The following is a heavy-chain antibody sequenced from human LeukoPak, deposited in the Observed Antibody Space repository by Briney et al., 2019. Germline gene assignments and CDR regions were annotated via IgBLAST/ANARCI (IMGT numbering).Heavy chain of an antibody. Sequence: GASVKVFCKASGYTFTGYYMHWVRQAPGQGLEWMGWINPNSGGTNYAQKFQGRVTMTRDTSISTAYMELSRLRSDDTAVYYCARAETEWAEWFDPWGQGTLVTVSS. CDR1: GYTFTGYY. D-gene: IGHD1-26*01. CDR3: ARAETEWAEWFDP. V-gene: IGHV1-2*02. J-gene: IGHJ5*02. CDR2: INPNSGGT.